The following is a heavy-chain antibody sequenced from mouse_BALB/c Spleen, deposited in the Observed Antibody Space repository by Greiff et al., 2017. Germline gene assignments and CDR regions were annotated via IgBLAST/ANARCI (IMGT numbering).Heavy chain of an antibody. J-gene: IGHJ3*01. V-gene: IGHV1-7*01. D-gene: IGHD1-1*01. CDR3: ARVRGGSSEGFAY. CDR1: GYTFTSYW. CDR2: INPSTGYT. Sequence: QVQLQQSGAELAKPGASVKMSCKASGYTFTSYWMHWVKQRPGQGLEWIGYINPSTGYTEYNQKFKDKATLTADKSSSTAYMQLSSLTSEDSAVYYCARVRGGSSEGFAYWGQGTLVTVSA.